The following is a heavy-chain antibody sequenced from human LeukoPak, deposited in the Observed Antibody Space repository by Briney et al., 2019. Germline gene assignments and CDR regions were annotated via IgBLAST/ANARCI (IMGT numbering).Heavy chain of an antibody. CDR1: GFTVSSNY. Sequence: GGSLRLSCAASGFTVSSNYMSWVRQALGKGLEWVSVIYSGGSTYYADSVKGRFTISRDNSKNTLYLQMNSLRAEDTAVYYCAVQGPYSSGWYDYWGQGTLVTVSS. CDR2: IYSGGST. D-gene: IGHD6-19*01. J-gene: IGHJ4*02. CDR3: AVQGPYSSGWYDY. V-gene: IGHV3-53*01.